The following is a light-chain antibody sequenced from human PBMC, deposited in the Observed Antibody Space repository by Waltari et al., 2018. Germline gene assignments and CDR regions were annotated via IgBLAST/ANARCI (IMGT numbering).Light chain of an antibody. V-gene: IGLV1-47*01. J-gene: IGLJ2*01. CDR3: AAWDDGLRGPA. CDR2: ENS. Sequence: QPVLTQSPSVSETPGQKITIPCSGSHSNIGSNFVHWYQQVPGTAPKLLIYENSQRPTGVPDRFSASKSGTSASLAISGLQSQDEADYYCAAWDDGLRGPAFGGGTKVTVL. CDR1: HSNIGSNF.